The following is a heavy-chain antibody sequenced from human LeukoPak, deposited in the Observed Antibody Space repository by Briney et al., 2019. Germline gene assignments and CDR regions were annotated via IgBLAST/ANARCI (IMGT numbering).Heavy chain of an antibody. D-gene: IGHD6-19*01. CDR3: ARDRTALAVAGFDY. Sequence: GGSLRLSCAASGFTFSSYSMNWVRQAPGKGLEWVSSISSSSSYIYYADSVMGRFTISRDNAKNSLYLQMNSLRAEDTAVYYCARDRTALAVAGFDYWGQGTLVTVSS. J-gene: IGHJ4*02. CDR2: ISSSSSYI. CDR1: GFTFSSYS. V-gene: IGHV3-21*01.